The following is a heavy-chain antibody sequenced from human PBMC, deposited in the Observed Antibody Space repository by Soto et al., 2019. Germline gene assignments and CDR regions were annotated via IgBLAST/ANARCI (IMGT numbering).Heavy chain of an antibody. CDR3: ARDAIAAVVYGVYYYGMDV. Sequence: ASVKVSCKASGYTFTSYDISWVRQAPGQGLEWMGWISTSNGNTKYAQKLQGRVTMTTDTSTSTAYMELRSLRSDDTAVYYCARDAIAAVVYGVYYYGMDVRGQGTTVTVSS. CDR1: GYTFTSYD. V-gene: IGHV1-18*01. J-gene: IGHJ6*02. D-gene: IGHD3-22*01. CDR2: ISTSNGNT.